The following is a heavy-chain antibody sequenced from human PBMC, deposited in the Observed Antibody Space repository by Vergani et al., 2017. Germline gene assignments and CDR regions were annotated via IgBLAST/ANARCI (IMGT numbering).Heavy chain of an antibody. CDR2: INHSGST. D-gene: IGHD3-10*01. J-gene: IGHJ4*02. V-gene: IGHV4-34*01. CDR1: GGSFSGYY. Sequence: QVQLQQWGAGLLKPSETLSLTCAVYGGSFSGYYWSWIRQPPGKGLEWIGEINHSGSTNYNPSLKSRVTISVDTSKNQFSLKLSSVTAADTAVYYCARDGYYGSGILRWGQGTLVTVSS. CDR3: ARDGYYGSGILR.